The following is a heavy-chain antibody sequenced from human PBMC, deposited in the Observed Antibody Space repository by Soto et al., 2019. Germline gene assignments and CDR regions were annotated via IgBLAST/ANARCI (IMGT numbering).Heavy chain of an antibody. J-gene: IGHJ3*02. CDR2: IIPIFGTA. V-gene: IGHV1-69*01. D-gene: IGHD3-3*01. CDR1: GGTFSTYA. CDR3: ARKIFGVIISGGRDAFDI. Sequence: QVQLVQSGAEVKKPGSSVKVSCKASGGTFSTYAISWVRQAPGQGLEWMGGIIPIFGTAKYAQKLQGRVTITADESTSTAYMELSSLRSEDTAVYYCARKIFGVIISGGRDAFDIWGQGTMVTVSS.